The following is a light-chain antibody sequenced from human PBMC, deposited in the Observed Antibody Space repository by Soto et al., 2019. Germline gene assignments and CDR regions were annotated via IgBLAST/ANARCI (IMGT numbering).Light chain of an antibody. Sequence: EIVMTQPPATLSVSPGERATLSCRASQSVGSNLAWYQQKPGQAPRILIYGASTRATGIPARFSGSGSGTEFTLTISSLQSEDFAIYFCQQYHNWPPDRTFGQGTKVEIK. V-gene: IGKV3-15*01. J-gene: IGKJ1*01. CDR2: GAS. CDR1: QSVGSN. CDR3: QQYHNWPPDRT.